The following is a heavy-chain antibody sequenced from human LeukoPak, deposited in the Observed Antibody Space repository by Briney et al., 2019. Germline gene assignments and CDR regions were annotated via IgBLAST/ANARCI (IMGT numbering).Heavy chain of an antibody. CDR2: MTPNSGAT. CDR1: GYSFTAYN. V-gene: IGHV1-2*02. CDR3: TRGVGAGTYRRLDF. D-gene: IGHD1-26*01. J-gene: IGHJ4*02. Sequence: ASVKVSCKPSGYSFTAYNIHWVRQAPGQGLEWMGWMTPNSGATNYAPQFQGRVTLTRDTSISTAYMELKNLISDDTAAYYCTRGVGAGTYRRLDFWGQGTLVTVSS.